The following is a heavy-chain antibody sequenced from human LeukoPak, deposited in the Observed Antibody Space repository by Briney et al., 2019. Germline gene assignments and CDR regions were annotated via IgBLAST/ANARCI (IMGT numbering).Heavy chain of an antibody. CDR1: GFTFSDYY. D-gene: IGHD2-2*01. J-gene: IGHJ6*02. CDR3: ARDREDIVVVPAANHYYGMDV. Sequence: GGSLRLSCAASGFTFSDYYMSWIRQAPGKGLEWVSYISSSSSYTNYADSVKGRFTISRDNAKNSLYLQMNSLRAEDTAVYYCARDREDIVVVPAANHYYGMDVWGQGTTVTVSS. CDR2: ISSSSSYT. V-gene: IGHV3-11*06.